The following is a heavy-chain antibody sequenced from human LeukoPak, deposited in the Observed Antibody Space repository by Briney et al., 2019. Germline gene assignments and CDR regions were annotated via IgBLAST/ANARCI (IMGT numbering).Heavy chain of an antibody. CDR3: ARDYGGNSGGPGC. CDR2: INPNSGGT. CDR1: GYTFTGYY. D-gene: IGHD4-23*01. J-gene: IGHJ4*02. Sequence: ASVKVSCKASGYTFTGYYMHWVRQAPGQGLEWMGWINPNSGGTNYAQKFQGRVTMTRDTSISTAYMELSRLRSDDTAVYYCARDYGGNSGGPGCWGQGTLVTVSS. V-gene: IGHV1-2*02.